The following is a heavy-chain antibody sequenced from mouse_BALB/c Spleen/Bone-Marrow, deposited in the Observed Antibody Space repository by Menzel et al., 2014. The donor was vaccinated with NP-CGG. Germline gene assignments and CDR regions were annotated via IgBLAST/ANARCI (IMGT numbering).Heavy chain of an antibody. Sequence: QVQLQQSGPELVKPGASVRISCKASGYTFTRYYIQWMKQRPGQGLEWIGWIYPGNVNTKYNEKFKGKATLTADKSSSTAYMQLSSLTSEGSAVYFCAMWLRRDYYAMDYWGQGTSVAVSS. CDR2: IYPGNVNT. V-gene: IGHV1S56*01. J-gene: IGHJ4*01. CDR3: AMWLRRDYYAMDY. D-gene: IGHD2-2*01. CDR1: GYTFTRYY.